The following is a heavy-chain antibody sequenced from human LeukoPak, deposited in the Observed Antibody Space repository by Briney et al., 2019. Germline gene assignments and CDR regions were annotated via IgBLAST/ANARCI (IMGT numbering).Heavy chain of an antibody. Sequence: GGSLRLSCAASGFTSSNYWMRWVRQAPGKGLEWVANIKQDGSEKYYVDSVKGRFTISRDNAKNSLYLQMNSLRAEDTAIYYCAKPSIRGEDYFDYWGQGTLVTVSS. V-gene: IGHV3-7*01. CDR1: GFTSSNYW. D-gene: IGHD7-27*01. CDR3: AKPSIRGEDYFDY. CDR2: IKQDGSEK. J-gene: IGHJ4*02.